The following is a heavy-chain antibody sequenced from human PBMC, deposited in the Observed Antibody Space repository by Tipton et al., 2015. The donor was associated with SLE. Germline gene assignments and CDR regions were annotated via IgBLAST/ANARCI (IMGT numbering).Heavy chain of an antibody. CDR1: GGSISSGGYY. V-gene: IGHV4-31*03. J-gene: IGHJ5*02. CDR3: ARHVPCGGDCFNWFDP. D-gene: IGHD2-21*01. CDR2: IYYSGST. Sequence: TLSLTCTVSGGSISSGGYYWSWIRQHPGKGLEWIGYIYYSGSTYYNPSLKSRVTISVDTSKNQFSLKLSSETAADTAVYYCARHVPCGGDCFNWFDPWGQGTLVTVSS.